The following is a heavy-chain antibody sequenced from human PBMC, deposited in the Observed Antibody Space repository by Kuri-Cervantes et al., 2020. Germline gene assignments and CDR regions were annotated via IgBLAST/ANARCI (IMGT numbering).Heavy chain of an antibody. CDR3: ARDEDGFGEYGMDV. CDR2: INPSGGST. Sequence: ASVKVSCKASGGTFSSYASSWVRQAPGQGLEWMGIINPSGGSTSYAQKFQGRVTMTRDTSTNTVYMELSSLRSEDTAVYYCARDEDGFGEYGMDVWGQGTTVTVSS. J-gene: IGHJ6*02. V-gene: IGHV1-46*01. D-gene: IGHD3-10*01. CDR1: GGTFSSYA.